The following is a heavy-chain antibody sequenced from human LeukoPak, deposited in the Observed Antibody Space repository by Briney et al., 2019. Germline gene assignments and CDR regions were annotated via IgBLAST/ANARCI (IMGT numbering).Heavy chain of an antibody. Sequence: GGSLRLSCAASGFTFSDYYMSWIRQAPGQGLEWVSYISSSGSTICYADSVKGRFTISRDNAKNSLYLQMNSLRAEDTAVYYCARDLGAAALVPFDPWGQGTLVTVSS. CDR2: ISSSGSTI. CDR3: ARDLGAAALVPFDP. CDR1: GFTFSDYY. V-gene: IGHV3-11*01. J-gene: IGHJ5*02. D-gene: IGHD6-13*01.